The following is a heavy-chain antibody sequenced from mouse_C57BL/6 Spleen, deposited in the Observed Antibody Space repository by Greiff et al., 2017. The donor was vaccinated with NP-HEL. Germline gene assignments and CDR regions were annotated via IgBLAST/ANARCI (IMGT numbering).Heavy chain of an antibody. CDR3: ARRHYGSSYDYFDY. D-gene: IGHD1-1*01. CDR2: IHPNSGST. J-gene: IGHJ2*01. CDR1: GYTFTSYW. V-gene: IGHV1-64*01. Sequence: QVQLQQSGAELVKPGASVKLSCKASGYTFTSYWMHWVKQRPGQGLEWIGMIHPNSGSTNYNEKFKSKATLTVDKSSSTAYMQLSSLTSEDSAVYYCARRHYGSSYDYFDYWGQGTTLTVSS.